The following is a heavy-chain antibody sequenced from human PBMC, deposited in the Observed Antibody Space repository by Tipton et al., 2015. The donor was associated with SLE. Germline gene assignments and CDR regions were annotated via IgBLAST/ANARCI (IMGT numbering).Heavy chain of an antibody. V-gene: IGHV4-30-4*01. CDR3: ARGRYSSSWFDY. Sequence: RSLRLSCTVSGGSISSGDYYWSWIRQPPGKGLEWIGYIYYSGSTYYNPSLKSRVTISVDTSKNQFSLKLSSVTAADTAVYYCARGRYSSSWFDYWGQGTLVTVSS. J-gene: IGHJ4*02. CDR2: IYYSGST. CDR1: GGSISSGDYY. D-gene: IGHD6-13*01.